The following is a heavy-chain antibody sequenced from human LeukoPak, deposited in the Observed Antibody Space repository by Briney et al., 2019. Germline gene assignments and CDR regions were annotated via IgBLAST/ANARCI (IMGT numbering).Heavy chain of an antibody. CDR3: AKGYYGSGSLNAFDI. CDR1: GFTFSSYA. D-gene: IGHD3-10*01. J-gene: IGHJ3*02. CDR2: ISGSGGST. Sequence: PGGSLTLSCAASGFTFSSYAMSWVRQAPGKGLEWVSAISGSGGSTYYADSVKGSFTISRDNSKNTLYLQMNSLRAEDTAVYYCAKGYYGSGSLNAFDIWGQGTMVTVSS. V-gene: IGHV3-23*01.